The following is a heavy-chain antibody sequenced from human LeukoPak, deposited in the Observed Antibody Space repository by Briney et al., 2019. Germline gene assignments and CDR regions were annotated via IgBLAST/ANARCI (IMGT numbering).Heavy chain of an antibody. V-gene: IGHV4-59*01. Sequence: SETLSLTCTVSGGSISSYHWSWIRQPPGKGLEWIGYIYHSGSTYYNPSLKSRVTISVDTSKNQFSLNLSSVTAADTAVYYCARDVLYNWNPPWSNTYDWFDPWGQGTQVTVSS. D-gene: IGHD1-20*01. CDR1: GGSISSYH. CDR3: ARDVLYNWNPPWSNTYDWFDP. J-gene: IGHJ5*02. CDR2: IYHSGST.